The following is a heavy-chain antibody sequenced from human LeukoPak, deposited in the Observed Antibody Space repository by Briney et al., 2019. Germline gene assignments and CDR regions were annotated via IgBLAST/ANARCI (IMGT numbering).Heavy chain of an antibody. CDR3: ARDKVIATAGTPNWFDP. D-gene: IGHD6-13*01. J-gene: IGHJ5*02. V-gene: IGHV1-18*01. CDR1: GYTFNRFG. CDR2: ISAYDGNT. Sequence: ASVTVSCTASGYTFNRFGISWVRQAPGQGLEWLGWISAYDGNTNYAQNVQGRVTMTTDTSTSTAYMELRSLRYDDTAVYYCARDKVIATAGTPNWFDPWGQGTLVTVSS.